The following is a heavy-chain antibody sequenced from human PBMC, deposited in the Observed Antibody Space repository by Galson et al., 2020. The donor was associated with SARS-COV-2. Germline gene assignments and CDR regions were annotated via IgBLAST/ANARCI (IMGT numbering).Heavy chain of an antibody. D-gene: IGHD4-4*01. V-gene: IGHV3-21*01. CDR1: GFTFSSYS. CDR3: ARGDSNYYYFDY. Sequence: GESLKISCAASGFTFSSYSMNWVRQAPGKGLEWVSSISSSSSYIYYADSVKGRFTISRDNAKNSLYLQMNSLRAEDTAVYYCARGDSNYYYFDYWGQGTLVTVSS. CDR2: ISSSSSYI. J-gene: IGHJ4*02.